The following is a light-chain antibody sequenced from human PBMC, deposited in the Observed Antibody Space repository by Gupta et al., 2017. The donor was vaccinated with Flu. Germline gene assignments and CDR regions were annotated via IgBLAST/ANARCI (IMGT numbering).Light chain of an antibody. CDR1: QSISSY. CDR2: AAS. CDR3: QQNYSNPTWT. V-gene: IGKV1-39*01. J-gene: IGKJ1*01. Sequence: DIQMTQSPSSLSASVGDRVTITCRASQSISSYLNWYQQKPGKAPKLLIYAASSLQSGVPSRFSGSGCGTNLTLTISSRQQEDFASYYCQQNYSNPTWTFGQGTKVEIK.